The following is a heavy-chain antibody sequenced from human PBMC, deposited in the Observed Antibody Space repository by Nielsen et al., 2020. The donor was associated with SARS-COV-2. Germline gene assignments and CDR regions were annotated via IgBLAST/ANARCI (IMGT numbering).Heavy chain of an antibody. J-gene: IGHJ6*02. CDR1: GFTFSDYD. CDR3: ARAGALSSSWYSMDF. V-gene: IGHV3-13*01. CDR2: IGTGGDT. Sequence: GESLKISCAASGFTFSDYDMHWVRQATGKGLEWVSAIGTGGDTFYPGSVKGRFTISRENAKNSLYLQMNSLRAGDTAVYYCARAGALSSSWYSMDFWGQGTTVTVSS. D-gene: IGHD6-13*01.